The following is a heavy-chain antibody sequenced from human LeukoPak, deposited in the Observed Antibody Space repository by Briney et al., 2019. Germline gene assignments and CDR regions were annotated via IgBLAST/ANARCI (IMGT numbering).Heavy chain of an antibody. CDR3: ARGSQWLVQYYFDY. Sequence: SVKVSCKASGGTFSSYAISWVRQAPGQGLEWMGRIIPIFGTANYAQKLQGRVTMTTDTSTSTAYMELRSLRSDDTAVYYCARGSQWLVQYYFDYWGQGTLVTVSS. V-gene: IGHV1-69*05. CDR1: GGTFSSYA. CDR2: IIPIFGTA. J-gene: IGHJ4*02. D-gene: IGHD6-19*01.